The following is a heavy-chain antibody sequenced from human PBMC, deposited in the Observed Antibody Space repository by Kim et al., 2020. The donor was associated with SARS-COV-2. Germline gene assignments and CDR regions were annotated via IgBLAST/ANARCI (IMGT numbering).Heavy chain of an antibody. D-gene: IGHD2-2*02. J-gene: IGHJ4*02. CDR2: FDPEDGET. CDR1: GYTLTELS. CDR3: ATDRDYCSSTSCYTRRFDY. V-gene: IGHV1-24*01. Sequence: ASVKVSCKVSGYTLTELSMHWVRQAPGKGLEWMGGFDPEDGETIYAQKFQGRVTMTEDTSTDTAYMELSSLRSEDTAVYYCATDRDYCSSTSCYTRRFDYWGQGTLVTVSS.